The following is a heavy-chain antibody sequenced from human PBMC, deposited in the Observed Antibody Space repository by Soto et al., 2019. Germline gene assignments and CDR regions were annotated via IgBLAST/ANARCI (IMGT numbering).Heavy chain of an antibody. Sequence: SETLSLTCTVSGVSIHNSHSFWGWIRQPPGKGLEFIGTVYYSGGAHYNSSLKSRVTISVDTANNQVSLRMRSLTAADTAVYYCGRVVEGATRHTDLDSWGQGTLVTISS. CDR3: GRVVEGATRHTDLDS. J-gene: IGHJ5*01. CDR1: GVSIHNSHSF. D-gene: IGHD2-21*01. V-gene: IGHV4-39*01. CDR2: VYYSGGA.